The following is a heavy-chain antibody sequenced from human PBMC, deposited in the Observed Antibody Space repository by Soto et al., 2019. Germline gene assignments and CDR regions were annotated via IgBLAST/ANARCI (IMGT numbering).Heavy chain of an antibody. CDR1: GGSFSGYY. Sequence: SETLSLTCAVYGGSFSGYYWSWIRQPPGKGLEWIGEINHSGSTNYNPSLKSRVTISVDTSKNQFSLKLSSVTAADTAVYYCAREPRPHSSWGVNYYFDYWGQGTLVTVSS. CDR3: AREPRPHSSWGVNYYFDY. J-gene: IGHJ4*02. D-gene: IGHD6-13*01. CDR2: INHSGST. V-gene: IGHV4-34*01.